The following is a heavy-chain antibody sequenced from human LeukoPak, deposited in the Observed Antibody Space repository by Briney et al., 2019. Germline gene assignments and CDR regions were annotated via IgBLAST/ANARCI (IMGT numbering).Heavy chain of an antibody. CDR2: IYYSGST. CDR3: ARDHQEYGDYGPLGY. D-gene: IGHD4-17*01. J-gene: IGHJ4*02. CDR1: GGSISSYY. Sequence: PSETLSLTCTVSGGSISSYYWSWSRQPPGKGLEWIGYIYYSGSTNYNPSLKSRVTISVDTSKNQFSLKLGSVTAADTAVYYCARDHQEYGDYGPLGYWGQGTLVTVSS. V-gene: IGHV4-59*01.